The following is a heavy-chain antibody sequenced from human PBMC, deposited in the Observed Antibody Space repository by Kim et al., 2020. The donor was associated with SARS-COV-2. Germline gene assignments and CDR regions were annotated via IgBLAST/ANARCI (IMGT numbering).Heavy chain of an antibody. J-gene: IGHJ4*02. D-gene: IGHD6-13*01. CDR1: GFTFSNYA. V-gene: IGHV3-23*01. CDR3: AKGPTVISCWSPFDS. Sequence: GGSLRLSCAASGFTFSNYAMSWVRQAPGKGLEWVSAIHNNGGSTYYADYVEGRFIISSDNFKNALYLQMNSLRADDTAVYYCAKGPTVISCWSPFDSWGQGTLVTVSS. CDR2: IHNNGGST.